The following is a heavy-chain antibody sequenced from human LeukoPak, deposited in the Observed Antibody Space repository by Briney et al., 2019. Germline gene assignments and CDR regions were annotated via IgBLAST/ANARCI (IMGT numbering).Heavy chain of an antibody. V-gene: IGHV4-4*07. D-gene: IGHD3-10*01. CDR2: IYTSGST. CDR3: ARDKVTMVRGIIYYYYYMDV. Sequence: SETLSLTCTVSGGSISSYYWSWIRQPAGKGLEWIGRIYTSGSTNYNPSLKSRVTMSVDTSKNRFSLKLSSVTAADTAVYYCARDKVTMVRGIIYYYYYMDVWGKGTTVTVSS. CDR1: GGSISSYY. J-gene: IGHJ6*03.